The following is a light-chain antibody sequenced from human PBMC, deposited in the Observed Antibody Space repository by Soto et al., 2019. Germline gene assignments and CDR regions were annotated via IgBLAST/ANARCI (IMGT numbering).Light chain of an antibody. CDR1: SSDIGAYNY. Sequence: QSALTQPASVSGSPGQSITISCAGTSSDIGAYNYVSWYQQHPGKAPKLMIYEVTNRPSGVPDRFSGSKSGNTASLTVSGLQAEDEADYYCSSYAGSNNYVFGTGTKATVL. CDR2: EVT. V-gene: IGLV2-8*01. J-gene: IGLJ1*01. CDR3: SSYAGSNNYV.